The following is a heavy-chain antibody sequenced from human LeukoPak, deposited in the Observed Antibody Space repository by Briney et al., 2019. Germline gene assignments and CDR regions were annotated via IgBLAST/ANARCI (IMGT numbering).Heavy chain of an antibody. CDR1: GFTFSSYA. V-gene: IGHV3-30-3*01. J-gene: IGHJ6*02. CDR3: AKDHYYYDTSGYYRYFYYYGMDV. CDR2: ISYDGSNK. D-gene: IGHD3-22*01. Sequence: GRSLRLSCAASGFTFSSYAMHWVRQAPGKGLEWVAVISYDGSNKYYADSVKGRFTISRDNSMNTLYLQMNSLRAEDTAVYYCAKDHYYYDTSGYYRYFYYYGMDVWGQGTTVTVSS.